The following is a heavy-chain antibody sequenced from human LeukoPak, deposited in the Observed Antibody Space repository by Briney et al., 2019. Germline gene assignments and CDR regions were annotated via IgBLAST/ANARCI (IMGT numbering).Heavy chain of an antibody. CDR1: GGSISSSSYY. V-gene: IGHV4-39*01. Sequence: SETLSLTCTVSGGSISSSSYYWGWIRQPPGKGLEWIGSIYYGGSTYYNPSLKSRVTISVDTSKNQFSLKLSSVTAADTAVYYCARQKGNAVYWGQGTLVTVSS. J-gene: IGHJ4*02. CDR2: IYYGGST. CDR3: ARQKGNAVY.